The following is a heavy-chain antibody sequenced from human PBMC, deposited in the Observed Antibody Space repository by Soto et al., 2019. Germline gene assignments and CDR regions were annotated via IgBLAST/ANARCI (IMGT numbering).Heavy chain of an antibody. CDR3: ARDASYYSLWSGYYPSRNGMDV. CDR2: IWYDGSKK. CDR1: GFTFSSFG. J-gene: IGHJ6*02. V-gene: IGHV3-33*01. Sequence: VQVVESGGGVVQPGRSLRLSCAASGFTFSSFGMHWVRQAPGKGLEWVSLIWYDGSKKSYGDSVKGRFTISRDNSRNTVYLQMNSLGADDTAVYYCARDASYYSLWSGYYPSRNGMDVWGQGTTVTVSS. D-gene: IGHD3-3*01.